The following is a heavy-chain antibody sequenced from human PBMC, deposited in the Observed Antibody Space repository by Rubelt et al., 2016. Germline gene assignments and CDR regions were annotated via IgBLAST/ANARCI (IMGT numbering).Heavy chain of an antibody. CDR2: MNPNSGNT. J-gene: IGHJ3*02. D-gene: IGHD4/OR15-4a*01. CDR3: AREVPDDAFDI. CDR1: D. Sequence: DINWVRQATGQGLEWMGWMNPNSGNTGYAQKFQGRVTMTRNTSISTAYMELSSLRSEDTAVYYCAREVPDDAFDIWGQGTMVTVSS. V-gene: IGHV1-8*01.